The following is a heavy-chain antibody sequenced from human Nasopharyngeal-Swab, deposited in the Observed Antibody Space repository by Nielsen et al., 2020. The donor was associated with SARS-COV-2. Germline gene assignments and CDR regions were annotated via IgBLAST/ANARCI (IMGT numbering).Heavy chain of an antibody. J-gene: IGHJ4*02. CDR3: ARDGQGAVDLDY. CDR2: VKNDGTTT. CDR1: GFTFDDYA. Sequence: GESLKISCAASGFTFDDYAMHWVRQAPGKGLVWVSHVKNDGTTTTYADAVKGRFTMSRDDAKNILYLQMNSLRTEDTAVYYCARDGQGAVDLDYWGQGSLVTVSS. D-gene: IGHD6-19*01. V-gene: IGHV3-74*01.